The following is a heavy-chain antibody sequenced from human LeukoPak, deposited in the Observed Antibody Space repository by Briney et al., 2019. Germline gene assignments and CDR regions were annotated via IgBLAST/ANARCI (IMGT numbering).Heavy chain of an antibody. Sequence: GGSLGLSCAASGFTFSSYGMSWVRQAPGKGLEWVSAISGSGDNTYYADSVKGRFTVSRDNSKNTLYVQMKSLRGEDTAIYYCAKDFVVVPGNVNYFDSWGQGTLVTVSS. D-gene: IGHD2-21*02. CDR1: GFTFSSYG. V-gene: IGHV3-23*01. CDR2: ISGSGDNT. CDR3: AKDFVVVPGNVNYFDS. J-gene: IGHJ4*02.